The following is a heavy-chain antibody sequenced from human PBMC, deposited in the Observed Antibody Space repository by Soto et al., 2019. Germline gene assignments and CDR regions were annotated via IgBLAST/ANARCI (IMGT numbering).Heavy chain of an antibody. V-gene: IGHV4-39*01. CDR2: IYYSGST. CDR1: GGSISSSSYY. CDR3: ASSGGSSHGAFDI. J-gene: IGHJ3*02. Sequence: PSETLSLTCTVSGGSISSSSYYWGWIRQPPGKGLEWIGSIYYSGSTYYNLSLKSRVTISVDTSKNQFSLKLSSVTAADTAVYYCASSGGSSHGAFDIWGQGTMVTVSS. D-gene: IGHD2-15*01.